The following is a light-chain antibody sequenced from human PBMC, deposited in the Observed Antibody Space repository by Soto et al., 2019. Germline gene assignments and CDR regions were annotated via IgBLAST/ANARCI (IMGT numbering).Light chain of an antibody. CDR2: RNV. J-gene: IGLJ3*02. V-gene: IGLV1-47*01. CDR3: AAWDFSLSGVV. CDR1: SSNIESNY. Sequence: QSVLTQPPSASGTPGQRVTISCSGSSSNIESNYVYWYQQFPGTAPKLLIQRNVQRPSGVPDRFSASKSGTSVSLAISGLRSEDEADYYCAAWDFSLSGVVFGGGTKLTVL.